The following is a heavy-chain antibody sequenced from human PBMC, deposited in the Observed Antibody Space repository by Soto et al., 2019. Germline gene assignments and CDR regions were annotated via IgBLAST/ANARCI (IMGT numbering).Heavy chain of an antibody. CDR3: ARRGSGSYYDC. J-gene: IGHJ4*02. CDR1: GFTFSSYA. D-gene: IGHD1-26*01. Sequence: EVQLLESGGGLVQPGGSLRLSCAASGFTFSSYAMRWVRQAPVKGLEWVSAISGSGDSTYYADSVKGRFTISRDNSKNTLYLQMNSLSAEDPALYYCARRGSGSYYDCWGQGTLVTVSS. CDR2: ISGSGDST. V-gene: IGHV3-23*01.